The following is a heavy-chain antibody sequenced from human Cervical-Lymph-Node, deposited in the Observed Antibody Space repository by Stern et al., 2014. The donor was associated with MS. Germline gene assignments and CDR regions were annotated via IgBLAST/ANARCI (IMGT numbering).Heavy chain of an antibody. CDR3: TREAIGHSGTFDF. J-gene: IGHJ4*02. CDR1: GGTFGSFG. V-gene: IGHV1-69*01. Sequence: MQLVESGAEVKKPGSLVKVSCRASGGTFGSFGVNWVRQAPGQGLEWMGVIIPIFGTANYAQRFQGRVTITADDSTTTVYMELNSLTSDDTAVYFCTREAIGHSGTFDFWGQGTLVTVSS. CDR2: IIPIFGTA. D-gene: IGHD5-12*01.